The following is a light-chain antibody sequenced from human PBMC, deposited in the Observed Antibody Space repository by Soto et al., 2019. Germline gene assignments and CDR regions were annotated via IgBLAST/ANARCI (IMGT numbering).Light chain of an antibody. CDR2: GAS. J-gene: IGKJ2*01. CDR1: QSVGSK. CDR3: QERSKWPLYT. V-gene: IGKV3-15*01. Sequence: LVMTQSPATLSVSPGERATLSCRASQSVGSKLIWYQHKPGQAPRLLIYGASARATGIPARFSGSGSGAEFTLTISSVQSEDSAIYYCQERSKWPLYTVGQGTKVDIK.